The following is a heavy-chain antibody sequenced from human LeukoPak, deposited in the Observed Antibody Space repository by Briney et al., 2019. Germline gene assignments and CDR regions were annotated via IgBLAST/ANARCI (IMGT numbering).Heavy chain of an antibody. Sequence: GGSLRLSCAASGFTVSSNYMSWVRQAPGKGLEWVSVIYSGGSTYYADSVKGRFTISRDNSKNTLYLQMDSLRAEDTAVYYCASIVAGSGKHYFDYWGQGTLVTVSS. CDR1: GFTVSSNY. D-gene: IGHD6-19*01. CDR3: ASIVAGSGKHYFDY. CDR2: IYSGGST. V-gene: IGHV3-66*01. J-gene: IGHJ4*02.